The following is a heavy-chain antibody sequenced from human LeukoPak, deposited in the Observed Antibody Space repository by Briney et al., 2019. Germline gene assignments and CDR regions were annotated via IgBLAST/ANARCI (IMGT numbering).Heavy chain of an antibody. D-gene: IGHD3-10*01. J-gene: IGHJ4*02. CDR3: ARDAPMVRGVMGYYFDY. CDR2: IYTSGST. V-gene: IGHV4-39*07. Sequence: SETLSLTCTVSGGSISSSSYYWGWIRQPPGKGLEWIGRIYTSGSTNYNPSLKSRVTMSVDTSKNQFSLKLSSVTAADTAVYYCARDAPMVRGVMGYYFDYWGQGTLVTVSS. CDR1: GGSISSSSYY.